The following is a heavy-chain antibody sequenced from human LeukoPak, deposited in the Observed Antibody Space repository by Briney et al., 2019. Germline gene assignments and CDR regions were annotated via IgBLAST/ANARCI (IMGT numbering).Heavy chain of an antibody. Sequence: GGSLRLSCAASGFTFSSYDMSWVRQAPGKGLEWVAAISGSGGSTYYADYVKGRFTISRDNSKNTLYLQMNSLRVEDTAVYYCAKGDTAMVTATSFDYWGQGTLVTVSS. CDR1: GFTFSSYD. CDR3: AKGDTAMVTATSFDY. CDR2: ISGSGGST. V-gene: IGHV3-23*01. J-gene: IGHJ4*02. D-gene: IGHD5-18*01.